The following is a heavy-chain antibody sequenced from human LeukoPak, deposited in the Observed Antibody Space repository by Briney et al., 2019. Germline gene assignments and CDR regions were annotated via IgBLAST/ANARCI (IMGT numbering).Heavy chain of an antibody. Sequence: GGSLRLSCAASGFIFVTYEMTWVRQAPGGGLEWLAYISSSGKTIYYADSVRGRFTGARDNARSSLYLDMNSLRVEDTAFYFCTRGGSVTTGPIDHWGQGSLVTVS. J-gene: IGHJ4*02. CDR2: ISSSGKTI. D-gene: IGHD1-1*01. CDR3: TRGGSVTTGPIDH. V-gene: IGHV3-48*03. CDR1: GFIFVTYE.